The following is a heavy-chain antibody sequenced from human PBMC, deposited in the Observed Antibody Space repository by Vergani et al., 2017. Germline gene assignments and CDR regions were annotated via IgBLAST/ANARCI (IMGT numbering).Heavy chain of an antibody. CDR1: GFTFSSYE. CDR2: ISSSGSTI. CDR3: FFSPEPWSGRXFQH. Sequence: EVQLVESGGGLVQPGGSLRLSCAASGFTFSSYEMIWVRQAPGKGLEWVSYISSSGSTIYYADSEKGRFTISRDNAKNSLYLQMNSLRAEDTAVYYCFFSPEPWSGRXFQHWGQGTLVTVSS. D-gene: IGHD3-3*01. J-gene: IGHJ1*01. V-gene: IGHV3-48*03.